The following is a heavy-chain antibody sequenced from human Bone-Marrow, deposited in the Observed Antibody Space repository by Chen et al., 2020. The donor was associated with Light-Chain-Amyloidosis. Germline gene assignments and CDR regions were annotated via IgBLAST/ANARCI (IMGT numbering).Heavy chain of an antibody. Sequence: QVQLVESGGGVVQPGRSLRLSCAASGFTFSNYATHWVRQAPGKGLEWVALISHDGSDKYYADSVRGRFTISRDNSKNTLYLQMNSLRREDTAVYYCARDQGSGYYGGGYFHHWGQGTLVTVSS. D-gene: IGHD3-22*01. CDR1: GFTFSNYA. CDR3: ARDQGSGYYGGGYFHH. V-gene: IGHV3-30*01. J-gene: IGHJ1*01. CDR2: ISHDGSDK.